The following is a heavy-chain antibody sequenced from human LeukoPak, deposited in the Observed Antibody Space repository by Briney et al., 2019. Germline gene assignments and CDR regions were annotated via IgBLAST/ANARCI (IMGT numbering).Heavy chain of an antibody. D-gene: IGHD5-18*01. V-gene: IGHV4-34*01. J-gene: IGHJ4*02. CDR2: INHSGST. CDR3: ARGWDTAMVRPFDY. Sequence: SETLSLTCAVYGGSFSGYYWSWIRQPPGKGLEWIGEINHSGSTNYNPSLKSRVTILVDTSKNQFSLKLSSVTAADTAVYYCARGWDTAMVRPFDYWGQGTLVTVSS. CDR1: GGSFSGYY.